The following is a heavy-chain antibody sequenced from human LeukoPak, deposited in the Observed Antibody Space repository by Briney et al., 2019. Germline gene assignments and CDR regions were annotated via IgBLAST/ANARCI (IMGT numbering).Heavy chain of an antibody. CDR1: GFTFSSYA. CDR3: AKVGQGVVVVPAAPVSY. Sequence: PGGSLRLSCAASGFTFSSYAMSWVRQAPGKGLEWVSAISGSGGSTYYADSVKGRFTISRDNSKNTLYLQVNSLRAEDTAVYYCAKVGQGVVVVPAAPVSYWGQGTLVTVSS. V-gene: IGHV3-23*01. J-gene: IGHJ4*02. CDR2: ISGSGGST. D-gene: IGHD2-2*01.